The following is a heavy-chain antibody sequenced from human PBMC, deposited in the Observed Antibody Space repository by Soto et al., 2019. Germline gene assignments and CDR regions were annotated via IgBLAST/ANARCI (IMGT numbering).Heavy chain of an antibody. V-gene: IGHV3-30*18. D-gene: IGHD3-10*01. CDR2: ISYDGSNK. CDR3: AKTYYYGSGSYNYFDY. Sequence: QVQLVESGGGVVQPGRSLRLSCAASGFTFSSYGMHWVRQAPGKGLEWVAVISYDGSNKYYADSVKGRFTISRDNSKNTLYLQMNSLRAEDTAVYYCAKTYYYGSGSYNYFDYWGQGTLVTVSS. CDR1: GFTFSSYG. J-gene: IGHJ4*02.